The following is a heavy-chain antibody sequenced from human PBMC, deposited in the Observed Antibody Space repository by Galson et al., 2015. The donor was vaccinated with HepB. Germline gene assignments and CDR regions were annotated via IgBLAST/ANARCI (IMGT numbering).Heavy chain of an antibody. CDR3: ARDSGLGELSYSFDY. V-gene: IGHV3-33*01. J-gene: IGHJ4*02. CDR2: IWYDGSNK. CDR1: GFTFSSYG. Sequence: SLRLSCAASGFTFSSYGMHWVRQAPGKGLEWVAVIWYDGSNKYYADSVKGRFTTSRDNSKNTLYLQMNSLRAEDTAVYYCARDSGLGELSYSFDYWGQGTLVTVSS. D-gene: IGHD3-16*02.